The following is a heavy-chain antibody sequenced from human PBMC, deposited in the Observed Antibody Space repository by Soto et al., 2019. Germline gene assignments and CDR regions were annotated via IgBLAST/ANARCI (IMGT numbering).Heavy chain of an antibody. CDR2: IRSKANSYAT. Sequence: GGSLRLSCAASGLTFSGSAMHWVRQASGKGLEWVGRIRSKANSYATAYAASVKGRFTISRDDSKNTAYLQMNSLKTEDTAVYYCTRSLAYYYGSGSYYPSYYYYYMDVWGKGTTVTVSS. J-gene: IGHJ6*03. CDR1: GLTFSGSA. CDR3: TRSLAYYYGSGSYYPSYYYYYMDV. D-gene: IGHD3-10*01. V-gene: IGHV3-73*01.